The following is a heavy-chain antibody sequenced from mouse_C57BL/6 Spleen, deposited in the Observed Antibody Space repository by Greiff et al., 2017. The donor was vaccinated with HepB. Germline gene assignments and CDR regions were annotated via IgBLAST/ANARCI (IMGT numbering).Heavy chain of an antibody. J-gene: IGHJ2*01. CDR1: GYTFTSYW. Sequence: QVQLKQSGAELVKPGASVKMSCKASGYTFTSYWITWVKQRPGQGLEWIGDIYPGSGSTNYNEKFKSKATLTVDTSSSTAYMQLSSLTSEDSAVYYCARSGNYLLDYWGQGTTLTVSS. CDR2: IYPGSGST. D-gene: IGHD2-1*01. CDR3: ARSGNYLLDY. V-gene: IGHV1-55*01.